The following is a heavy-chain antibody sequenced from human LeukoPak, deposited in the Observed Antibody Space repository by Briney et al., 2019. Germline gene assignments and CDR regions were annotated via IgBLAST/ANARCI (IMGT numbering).Heavy chain of an antibody. CDR3: ARALQVVGAPEDY. V-gene: IGHV1-2*02. CDR2: INPNSGGT. J-gene: IGHJ4*02. Sequence: ASVKVSCKASGYTFTGYYMHWVRQAPGQGLEWMGWINPNSGGTNYAQKFQGRVTMTRDTSISTAYMELSRLRSDDTAVYYCARALQVVGAPEDYWGQGTLVTVSS. CDR1: GYTFTGYY. D-gene: IGHD2-15*01.